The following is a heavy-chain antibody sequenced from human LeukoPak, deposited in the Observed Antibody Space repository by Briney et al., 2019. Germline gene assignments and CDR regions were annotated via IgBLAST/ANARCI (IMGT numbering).Heavy chain of an antibody. CDR3: ARGDLEMAIDY. V-gene: IGHV1-3*01. D-gene: IGHD5-24*01. CDR2: ISAGNGNT. CDR1: GYTFTSYA. Sequence: ASVKVSCTASGYTFTSYAIHWVRQAPGQRLEWMVWISAGNGNTKYSQNFQGRVTFISNTSATTAFMELSSLRSEDAAVYYCARGDLEMAIDYWGQGTLVTVSS. J-gene: IGHJ4*02.